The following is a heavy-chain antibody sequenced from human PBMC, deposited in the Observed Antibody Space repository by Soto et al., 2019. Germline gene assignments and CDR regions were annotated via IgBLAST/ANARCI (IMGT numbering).Heavy chain of an antibody. V-gene: IGHV4-34*01. CDR1: GGSFSGYY. CDR2: INHSGST. Sequence: SETLSLTCAVYGGSFSGYYWSWIRQPPGKGLEWIGEINHSGSTNYNPSLKSRVTISVDTSKNEFSLKLTSVTAADTAMYYCARVTYDSEDYWGQGTLVTVSS. J-gene: IGHJ4*02. D-gene: IGHD3-3*01. CDR3: ARVTYDSEDY.